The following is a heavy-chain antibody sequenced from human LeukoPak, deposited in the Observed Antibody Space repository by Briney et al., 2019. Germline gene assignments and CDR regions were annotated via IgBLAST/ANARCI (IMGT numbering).Heavy chain of an antibody. CDR1: GFTFINHS. J-gene: IGHJ4*02. CDR2: IISSSSYI. V-gene: IGHV3-21*01. Sequence: SLTPPCPAYGFTFINHSMNWDRQPPGKGLEWVSSIISSSSYIYYADSVKGRFTISRDNAKNSLYLQMNSLRAEDTAVYYCARTNGDYGPYRGQGTLVTVSS. CDR3: ARTNGDYGPY. D-gene: IGHD4-17*01.